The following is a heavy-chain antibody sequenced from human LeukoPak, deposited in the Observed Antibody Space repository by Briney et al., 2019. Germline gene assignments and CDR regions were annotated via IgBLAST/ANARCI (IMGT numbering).Heavy chain of an antibody. J-gene: IGHJ4*02. V-gene: IGHV3-48*01. CDR3: ARGTPGYCSGGSCYPS. D-gene: IGHD2-15*01. Sequence: PGGSLRLSCAASGFTFSSYSMNWVRQAPGKGLGWVSYISSSSSTIYYADSVKGRFTISRDNATNSLYLQMNSLRAEDTAVYYCARGTPGYCSGGSCYPSWGQGTLVTVSS. CDR1: GFTFSSYS. CDR2: ISSSSSTI.